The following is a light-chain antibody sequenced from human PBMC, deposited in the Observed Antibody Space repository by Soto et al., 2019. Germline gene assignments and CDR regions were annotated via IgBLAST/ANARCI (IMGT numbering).Light chain of an antibody. CDR1: QSISSW. CDR3: QQYNSYSPT. CDR2: KAS. Sequence: DIQMTQSPSTLSASVEDRVTITCRASQSISSWLAWYQQKPGKAPKLLIYKASSLESGVPSRFSGSGSGTEFTLTISSLQPDDFATYDCQQYNSYSPTFGQGTKV. V-gene: IGKV1-5*03. J-gene: IGKJ1*01.